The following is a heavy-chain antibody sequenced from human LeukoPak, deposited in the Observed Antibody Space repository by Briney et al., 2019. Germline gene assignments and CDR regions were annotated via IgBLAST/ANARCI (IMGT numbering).Heavy chain of an antibody. D-gene: IGHD3-10*01. J-gene: IGHJ4*02. CDR1: AFTFSSSG. CDR3: AKEVGYYGLGRFPD. V-gene: IGHV3-23*01. CDR2: ISGSAGST. Sequence: GGSLRLSCAASAFTFSSSGMTWVRQAPGKGLEWVAAISGSAGSTQYADAVKGRFTISRDNSKNTIHLQMDSLRADDTAVYYCAKEVGYYGLGRFPDWGQGTLVTVSS.